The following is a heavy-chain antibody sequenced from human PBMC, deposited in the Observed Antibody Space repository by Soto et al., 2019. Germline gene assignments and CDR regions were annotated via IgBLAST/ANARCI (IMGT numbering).Heavy chain of an antibody. CDR1: GGSFSGYY. D-gene: IGHD6-19*01. V-gene: IGHV4-34*01. CDR2: INHSGST. J-gene: IGHJ6*02. Sequence: QVQLQQWGAGLLKPSETLSLTCAVYGGSFSGYYWSWIRQPPGKGLEWMGEINHSGSTNYNPSLKRRVTISVDTSKNQFALKLSSVAAADTAVYYCARDRRYSSGWHYYYYHGMDVWGQGTTVTVSS. CDR3: ARDRRYSSGWHYYYYHGMDV.